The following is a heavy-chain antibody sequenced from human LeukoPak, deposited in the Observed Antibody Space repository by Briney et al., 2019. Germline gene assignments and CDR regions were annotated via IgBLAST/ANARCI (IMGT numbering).Heavy chain of an antibody. V-gene: IGHV3-30-3*01. D-gene: IGHD1-26*01. J-gene: IGHJ4*02. Sequence: GGSLRLSCAASGFTFSSHAMVWVRQAPGKGLEWVSFISHDGSESFHAESVKGRFTISRDNFKNTVDLQVSGLKEEDTAVYYCARDWGQRGVGATLANWGQGTLVIVSS. CDR1: GFTFSSHA. CDR2: ISHDGSES. CDR3: ARDWGQRGVGATLAN.